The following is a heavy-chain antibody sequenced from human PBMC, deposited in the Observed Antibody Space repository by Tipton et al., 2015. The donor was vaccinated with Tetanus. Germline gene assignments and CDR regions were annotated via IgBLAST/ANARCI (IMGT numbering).Heavy chain of an antibody. CDR1: GGSISSYY. CDR2: IYYSGST. CDR3: ARQNTAMTHDAFDI. V-gene: IGHV4-59*01. J-gene: IGHJ3*02. D-gene: IGHD5-18*01. Sequence: LRLSCTVSGGSISSYYWSWIRQPPGKGLEWIGYIYYSGSTNYNPSLKSRVTISVDTSKNQFSLKLSSVTAADTAVYYCARQNTAMTHDAFDIWGQGTMVTVSS.